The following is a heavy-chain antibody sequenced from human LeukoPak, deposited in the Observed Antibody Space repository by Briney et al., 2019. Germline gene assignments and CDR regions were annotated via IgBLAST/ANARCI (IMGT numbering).Heavy chain of an antibody. Sequence: SETLSLTCTVSGGSISNYCWSWIRRPPGEGLEWIGFVFYSGGTHYNPSLKSRVTMSVDTSKNQFTLELTSVTAADTAVYFCARDRSGAHQRYFDYWGQGTLVTVSS. CDR1: GGSISNYC. D-gene: IGHD2-15*01. CDR3: ARDRSGAHQRYFDY. CDR2: VFYSGGT. V-gene: IGHV4-59*12. J-gene: IGHJ4*02.